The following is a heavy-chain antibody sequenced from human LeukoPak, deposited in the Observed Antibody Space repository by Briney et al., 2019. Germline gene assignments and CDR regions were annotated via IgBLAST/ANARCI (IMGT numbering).Heavy chain of an antibody. CDR1: GFTVSSNY. CDR3: ARDIELST. V-gene: IGHV3-53*01. Sequence: GGSLRLSCAASGFTVSSNYMSWVRQAPGKGLDWVSLISYSGYNAYYADSVMGRFTISRDNSKDTLYLHMHSLRAEDTAIYYCARDIELSTWGLGTMVTVSS. D-gene: IGHD3-16*02. CDR2: ISYSGYNA. J-gene: IGHJ3*01.